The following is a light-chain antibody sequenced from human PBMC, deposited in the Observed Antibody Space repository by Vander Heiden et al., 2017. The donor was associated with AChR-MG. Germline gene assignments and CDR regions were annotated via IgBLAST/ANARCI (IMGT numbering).Light chain of an antibody. V-gene: IGLV2-14*03. Sequence: SALTQPPSASASPGQSITISCTGISSDVGAYSYVSWYQQHPDKAPKLLIYDVSSRPSGVSSRFSGSKSGNTASLTISGLQVEDEADYYCSSYSSSSTRIFGGGTKLTVL. J-gene: IGLJ2*01. CDR1: SSDVGAYSY. CDR2: DVS. CDR3: SSYSSSSTRI.